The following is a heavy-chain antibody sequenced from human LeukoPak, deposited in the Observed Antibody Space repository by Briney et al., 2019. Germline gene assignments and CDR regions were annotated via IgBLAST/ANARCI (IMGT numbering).Heavy chain of an antibody. Sequence: PSETLSLTCAVYGGSFSGYYWSWIRQPPGKGLEWIGEINHSGSTNYSPSLKSRVTISVDTSKNQFSLKLSSVTAADTAVYYCARGKYYYDSSGYNLRRGPFDYWGQGTLVTVSS. CDR2: INHSGST. D-gene: IGHD3-22*01. CDR3: ARGKYYYDSSGYNLRRGPFDY. CDR1: GGSFSGYY. J-gene: IGHJ4*02. V-gene: IGHV4-34*01.